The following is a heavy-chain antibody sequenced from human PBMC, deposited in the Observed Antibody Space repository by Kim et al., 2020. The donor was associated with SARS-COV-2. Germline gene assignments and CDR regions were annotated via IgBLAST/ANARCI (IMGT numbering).Heavy chain of an antibody. CDR1: GFTFSSYA. CDR2: IIGSGGAT. V-gene: IGHV3-23*01. D-gene: IGHD2-15*01. CDR3: AKGALGYCSGAICYPFDY. Sequence: GGSLRLSCAASGFTFSSYAMNWVRHAPGKGLEWVSSIIGSGGATYYADSVKGRFTISRDNSEKMLYLLMSSLRAEDTAMYYCAKGALGYCSGAICYPFDYWGQGTLVTFSS. J-gene: IGHJ4*02.